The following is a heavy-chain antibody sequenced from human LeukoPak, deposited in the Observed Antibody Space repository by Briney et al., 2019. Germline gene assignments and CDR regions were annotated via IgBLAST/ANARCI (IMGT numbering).Heavy chain of an antibody. CDR2: TSGGGDST. CDR3: AKDHGV. J-gene: IGHJ6*03. V-gene: IGHV3-23*01. Sequence: GGSLRLSCTASGFTFSVYPVSWVRHAPGKGLEWVSATSGGGDSTYYADSVKGRFTISRDNSKNTLYLQMNSLRAEDTAVYYCAKDHGVWGKGTTVTVSS. CDR1: GFTFSVYP.